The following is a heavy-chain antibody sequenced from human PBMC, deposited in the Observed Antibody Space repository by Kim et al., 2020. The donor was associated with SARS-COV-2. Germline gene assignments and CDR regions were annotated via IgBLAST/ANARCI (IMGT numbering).Heavy chain of an antibody. J-gene: IGHJ3*02. CDR2: ISGSGGST. D-gene: IGHD6-13*01. CDR3: AKVSWGHSSPDIGGNAFDI. CDR1: GFTFSSYA. Sequence: GGSLRLSCAASGFTFSSYAMSWVRQAPGKGLEWVSAISGSGGSTYYADSVKGRFTISRDNSKNTLYLQMNSLRAEDTAVYYCAKVSWGHSSPDIGGNAFDISGPGEIVTVSS. V-gene: IGHV3-23*01.